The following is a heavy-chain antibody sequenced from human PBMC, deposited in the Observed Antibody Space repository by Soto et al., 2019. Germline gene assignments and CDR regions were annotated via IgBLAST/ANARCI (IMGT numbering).Heavy chain of an antibody. CDR3: ARAGPSYDASRLAV. V-gene: IGHV3-53*04. J-gene: IGHJ6*03. Sequence: EVQLVESGGGLVQPGGSLRLSCVASGIPVSSNYMTWVRQAPGKGLEWVSVLHSGGDTYYANSVKGRFTISRHDSTTTLLIQMNSLSADEPAVYYCARAGPSYDASRLAVWGKGSTVTVSS. CDR2: LHSGGDT. D-gene: IGHD3-3*01. CDR1: GIPVSSNY.